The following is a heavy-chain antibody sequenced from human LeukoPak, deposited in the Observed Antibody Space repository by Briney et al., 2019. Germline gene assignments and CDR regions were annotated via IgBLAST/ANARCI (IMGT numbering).Heavy chain of an antibody. CDR2: ISGGNT. CDR1: GYTFTTYG. V-gene: IGHV1-18*01. D-gene: IGHD2-8*01. CDR3: AKDSRGHCSKGACYSIDY. Sequence: ASVKVSCKASGYTFTTYGINWVRQAPGQGLEWMGWISGGNTNYAQKFQGRVTMTTDTSTSTAYMELRSLRSDDTAVYDCAKDSRGHCSKGACYSIDYWGQGTLVTVSS. J-gene: IGHJ4*02.